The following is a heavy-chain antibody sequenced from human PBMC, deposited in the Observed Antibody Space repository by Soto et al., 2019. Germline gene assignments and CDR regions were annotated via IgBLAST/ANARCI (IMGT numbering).Heavy chain of an antibody. CDR2: INPYSGGA. CDR3: ARVIRGAYYNSPLDT. J-gene: IGHJ5*02. D-gene: IGHD3-10*01. CDR1: GYTFTGYF. Sequence: ASVKVSCKASGYTFTGYFMHWVRQAPGQGLEWMGWINPYSGGADYAQSFQGRVTMTRDTSISTVYMELSRLRFDDTDVYYCARVIRGAYYNSPLDTWGQGTLVTVSS. V-gene: IGHV1-2*02.